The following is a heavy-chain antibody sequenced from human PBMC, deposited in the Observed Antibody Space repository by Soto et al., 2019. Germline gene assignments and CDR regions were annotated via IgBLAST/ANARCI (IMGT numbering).Heavy chain of an antibody. Sequence: GASVKVSCKASGYTFTSYYMHWVRQAPGQGLEWMGRFNPSLRMSTSAQKFQGRVTLTADKSTSTAYMVLSSLRSEDTAMYYCATSNGSGSRAFDYWGQGALVTVSS. CDR2: FNPSLRMS. CDR3: ATSNGSGSRAFDY. J-gene: IGHJ4*02. CDR1: GYTFTSYY. D-gene: IGHD3-10*01. V-gene: IGHV1-46*01.